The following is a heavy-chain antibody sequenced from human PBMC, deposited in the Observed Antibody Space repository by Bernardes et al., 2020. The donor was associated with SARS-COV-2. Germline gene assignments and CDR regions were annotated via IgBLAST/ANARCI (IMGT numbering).Heavy chain of an antibody. CDR1: GFTFSRYS. CDR3: ARDLRAAAGTTDSASYYYYYYYGMDV. CDR2: MTSISGSE. D-gene: IGHD6-13*01. J-gene: IGHJ6*02. V-gene: IGHV3-21*01. Sequence: GGSLRLSCAASGFTFSRYSMNWVRQAPGKGLEWVSSMTSISGSEYYADSLKGRFTISRDNARNSLYLQMDSLRVEDTAVYYCARDLRAAAGTTDSASYYYYYYYGMDVWGQGTTVTVSS.